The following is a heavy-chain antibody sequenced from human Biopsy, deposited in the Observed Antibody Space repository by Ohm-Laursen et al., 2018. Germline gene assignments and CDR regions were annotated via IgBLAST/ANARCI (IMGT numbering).Heavy chain of an antibody. Sequence: GTLSLTCAVSGYSVTNDYYWGWIRQPPGKGLEWIGNIYYDGITYYNPSLKIRVAMSEDTSKNQLSLRMTPVTAADMAVYYCARVAGGYAYYYGMDVWGQGTTVIVSS. CDR1: GYSVTNDYY. D-gene: IGHD5-12*01. CDR2: IYYDGIT. CDR3: ARVAGGYAYYYGMDV. J-gene: IGHJ6*02. V-gene: IGHV4-38-2*01.